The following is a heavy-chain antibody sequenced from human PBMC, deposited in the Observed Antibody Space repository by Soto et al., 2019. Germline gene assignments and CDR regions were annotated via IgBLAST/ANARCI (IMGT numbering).Heavy chain of an antibody. D-gene: IGHD3-9*01. CDR1: GYRFTNYW. J-gene: IGHJ6*02. CDR2: IYPGDSDT. V-gene: IGHV5-51*01. CDR3: AREGYDILTGYYKTYYYYGMDV. Sequence: PGESLKISCKGSGYRFTNYWIGWVRQMPGIGLEWMGIIYPGDSDTRYSPSFQGQVTISADKSISTAYLQWSSLKASDTAMYYCAREGYDILTGYYKTYYYYGMDVWGQGTTVTVSS.